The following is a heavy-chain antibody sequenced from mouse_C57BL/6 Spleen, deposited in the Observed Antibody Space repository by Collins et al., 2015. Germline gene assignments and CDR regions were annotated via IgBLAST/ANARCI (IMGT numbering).Heavy chain of an antibody. D-gene: IGHD1-1*01. J-gene: IGHJ4*01. CDR1: GYTFTSYW. CDR3: ARFYYGSSYYAMDY. V-gene: IGHV1-72*01. Sequence: QVQLQQSGPELVKPGASVKLSCKASGYTFTSYWMHWVKQRPGRGLEWIGRIDPNSGGTKYNEKFKSKATLTVDKPSSTAYMQLSSLTSEDSAVYYCARFYYGSSYYAMDYWGQGTSVTVSS. CDR2: IDPNSGGT.